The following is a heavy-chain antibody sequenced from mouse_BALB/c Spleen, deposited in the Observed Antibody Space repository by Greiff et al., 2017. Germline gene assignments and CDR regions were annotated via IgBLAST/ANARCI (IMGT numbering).Heavy chain of an antibody. CDR3: ARGLYYEYDGGFAD. V-gene: IGHV5-4*02. CDR2: ISDGGSYT. D-gene: IGHD2-4*01. CDR1: GFTFSDYY. Sequence: EVQLVESGGGLVKPGGSLKLSCAASGFTFSDYYMYWVRQTPEKRLEWVATISDGGSYTYYPDSVKGRFTISRDNAKNNLYLQMSSLKSEDTAMYYCARGLYYEYDGGFADWGQGTLVTVSA. J-gene: IGHJ3*01.